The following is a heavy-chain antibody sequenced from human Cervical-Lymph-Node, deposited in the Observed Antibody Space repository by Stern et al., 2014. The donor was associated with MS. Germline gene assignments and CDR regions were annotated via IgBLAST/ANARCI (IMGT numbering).Heavy chain of an antibody. V-gene: IGHV5-51*01. D-gene: IGHD2-2*01. CDR3: ARRAGYCSRTSCYAYWYFDL. CDR2: IYPGDADA. J-gene: IGHJ2*01. CDR1: GYSFTNYW. Sequence: EVQLVESGAVVKEPGEFLKISCQTSGYSFTNYWIGWVRQMPGQGLEWMGIIYPGDADAIYSPSFLSQFALSADKSTNTAYVQWSSLKASDTATYYCARRAGYCSRTSCYAYWYFDLWGRGTLVTVSS.